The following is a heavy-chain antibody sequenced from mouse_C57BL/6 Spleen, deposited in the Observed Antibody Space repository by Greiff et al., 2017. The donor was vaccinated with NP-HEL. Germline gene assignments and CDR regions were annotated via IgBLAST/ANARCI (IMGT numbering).Heavy chain of an antibody. V-gene: IGHV5-12*01. CDR2: ISNGGGST. CDR3: ARQTLDY. CDR1: GFTFSDYY. Sequence: EVKLMESGGGLVQPGGSLKLSCAASGFTFSDYYMYLFRQTPEKRLEWVAYISNGGGSTYYPDTVKGRFTIFRDNAKNTLYLQMSRLKSEDTAMYYCARQTLDYWGQGTTLTVSS. J-gene: IGHJ2*01.